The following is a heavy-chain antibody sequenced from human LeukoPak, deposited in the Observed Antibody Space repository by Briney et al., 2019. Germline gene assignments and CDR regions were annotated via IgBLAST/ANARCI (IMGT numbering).Heavy chain of an antibody. CDR1: GYTFTSYG. CDR2: ISSSSGNT. CDR3: ARDISRPTAMVTPPDY. J-gene: IGHJ4*02. V-gene: IGHV1-18*01. Sequence: ASVKVSCKASGYTFTSYGISWVGQARGQGRECRGCISSSSGNTNYAEKLQGRVTMTTGTYTSRAYRDLRSLRCDDSAVYYCARDISRPTAMVTPPDYWGQGTLVTVSS. D-gene: IGHD5-18*01.